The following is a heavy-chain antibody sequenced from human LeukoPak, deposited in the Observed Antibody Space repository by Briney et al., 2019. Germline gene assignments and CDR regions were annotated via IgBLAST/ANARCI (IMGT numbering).Heavy chain of an antibody. CDR3: ARAGSYCFYHYFDY. CDR2: INPNSGGT. J-gene: IGHJ4*02. CDR1: GYTFTGYY. Sequence: GASVKVYCKASGYTFTGYYMHWVRQAPGQGLEWMGWINPNSGGTNYAQKFQGRVTMTRDTSISTAYMELSRLRSDDTAVYYCARAGSYCFYHYFDYWGQGTLVTVSS. V-gene: IGHV1-2*02. D-gene: IGHD1-26*01.